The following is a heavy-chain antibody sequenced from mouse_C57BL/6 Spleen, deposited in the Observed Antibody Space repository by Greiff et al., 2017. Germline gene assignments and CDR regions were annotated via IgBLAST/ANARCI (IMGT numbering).Heavy chain of an antibody. J-gene: IGHJ2*01. CDR1: GYTFTSYW. V-gene: IGHV1-53*01. D-gene: IGHD2-3*01. CDR2: INPSNGGT. Sequence: QVQLQQPGTELVKPGASVKLSCKASGYTFTSYWMHWVKQRPGQGLEWIGNINPSNGGTNYNEKFKNKATLTVDKSSSTAYMQLSSLTSEDSAVYYCARPIYDGYYFDDWGKGTTLTVSS. CDR3: ARPIYDGYYFDD.